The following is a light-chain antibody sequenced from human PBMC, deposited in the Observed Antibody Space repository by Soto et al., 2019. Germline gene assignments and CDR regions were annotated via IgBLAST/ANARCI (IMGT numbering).Light chain of an antibody. V-gene: IGKV3-15*01. J-gene: IGKJ2*02. CDR2: GAS. Sequence: EIVMTQSPATLSVSPGERATLSCRASQSVSSNLAWYQQKPGQAPRLLIYGASTRATGIPARFSGSGSGTEFTLTISSLQSDDCAVYYCQQYNNWPGTVGQGTKLEIK. CDR1: QSVSSN. CDR3: QQYNNWPGT.